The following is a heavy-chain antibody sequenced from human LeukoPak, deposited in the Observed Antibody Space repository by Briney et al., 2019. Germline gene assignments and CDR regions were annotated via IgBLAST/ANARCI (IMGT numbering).Heavy chain of an antibody. D-gene: IGHD6-13*01. Sequence: GGSLRHSCAASGFTFSSYAMSWVRQAPGKGLEWVSAISGSGGSTYYADSVKGRFTISRDNSKITLYLQMNSLRAEDTAVYYCAKVRIAAAAPFDYWGQGTLVTVSS. J-gene: IGHJ4*02. CDR3: AKVRIAAAAPFDY. V-gene: IGHV3-23*01. CDR1: GFTFSSYA. CDR2: ISGSGGST.